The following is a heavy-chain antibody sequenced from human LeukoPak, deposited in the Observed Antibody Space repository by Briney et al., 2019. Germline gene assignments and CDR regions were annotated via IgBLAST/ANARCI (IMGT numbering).Heavy chain of an antibody. J-gene: IGHJ4*02. Sequence: GGSLRLSCTASGFTFGDYAMSWFRQAPGKGLEWVGFIRSKAYGGTTEYAASVKGRFTISRDDSKSIAYLQMNSLKTEDTAVYYCTRDRGRXVDLLSDYWGQGTLVTVSS. CDR2: IRSKAYGGTT. CDR1: GFTFGDYA. V-gene: IGHV3-49*03. D-gene: IGHD3-16*01. CDR3: TRDRGRXVDLLSDY.